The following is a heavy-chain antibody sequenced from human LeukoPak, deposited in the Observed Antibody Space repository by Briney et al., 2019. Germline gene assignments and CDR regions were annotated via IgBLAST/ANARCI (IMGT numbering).Heavy chain of an antibody. V-gene: IGHV3-23*01. Sequence: GGSLRLSCAASGFTFSSYAMSWVRQAPGKGLEWVSAISGSGGSTYYADSVKGRFTISRDNSKNTLYLQMNSLRAEDTAVYYCARDGGEQLVGPFDYWGQGTLVTVSS. CDR2: ISGSGGST. CDR3: ARDGGEQLVGPFDY. D-gene: IGHD6-6*01. CDR1: GFTFSSYA. J-gene: IGHJ4*02.